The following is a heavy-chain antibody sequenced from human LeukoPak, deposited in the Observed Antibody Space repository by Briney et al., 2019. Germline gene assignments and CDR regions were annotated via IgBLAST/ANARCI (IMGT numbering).Heavy chain of an antibody. J-gene: IGHJ4*02. V-gene: IGHV1-2*06. CDR1: GYTFTGYY. CDR2: INPNSGGT. D-gene: IGHD3-22*01. CDR3: ARDDFYYDSSGSIGY. Sequence: ASVKVSCKASGYTFTGYYMHWGRQAPGQGLEWMGRINPNSGGTNYAQKFQGRVTMTRDTSISTAYIELSRLRSDDTAVYYCARDDFYYDSSGSIGYWGQGTLVTVSS.